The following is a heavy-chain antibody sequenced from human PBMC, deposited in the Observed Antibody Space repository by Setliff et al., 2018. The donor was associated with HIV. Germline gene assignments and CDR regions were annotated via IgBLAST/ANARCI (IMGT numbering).Heavy chain of an antibody. J-gene: IGHJ5*02. CDR3: ARGTAPRPASVLEFLEWLFPNWFDP. Sequence: ASVKVSCKASGYNFTDYDINWVRQATGQGLEWMGWMNPNNGNAGYAEKFQGRVTMTRDTSISTAYMELSSLRSDDTAVYYCARGTAPRPASVLEFLEWLFPNWFDPWGQGTLVTVSS. D-gene: IGHD3-3*02. CDR1: GYNFTDYD. CDR2: MNPNNGNA. V-gene: IGHV1-8*02.